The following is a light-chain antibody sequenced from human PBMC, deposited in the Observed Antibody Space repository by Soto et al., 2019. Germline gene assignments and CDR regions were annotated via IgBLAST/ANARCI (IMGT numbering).Light chain of an antibody. CDR2: AAS. V-gene: IGKV1-39*01. CDR1: QSIRKY. Sequence: DIQMTQSPSSLSASVGDRVIITCRASQSIRKYLNWYQQKPGKAPKLLIYAASSLQSGVPSRFSGSGSGTDFTLTIGSLQPEDFATYYCQQSYSTPQVTFGQGTRLEIK. J-gene: IGKJ5*01. CDR3: QQSYSTPQVT.